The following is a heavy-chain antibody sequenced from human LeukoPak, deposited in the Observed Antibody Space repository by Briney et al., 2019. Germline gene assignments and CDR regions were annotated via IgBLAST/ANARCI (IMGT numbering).Heavy chain of an antibody. V-gene: IGHV3-74*01. Sequence: GGSLRLSCTASGFSFSGHWMHWARHLPGKGLVWVSRISPTGSTTSYADSVKGRFTVSRDNAKNTLYLQVNNLRAEDTAVYYCARGPNSNWSGLDFWGQGTLLTVSS. CDR3: ARGPNSNWSGLDF. CDR1: GFSFSGHW. D-gene: IGHD6-6*01. J-gene: IGHJ4*02. CDR2: ISPTGSTT.